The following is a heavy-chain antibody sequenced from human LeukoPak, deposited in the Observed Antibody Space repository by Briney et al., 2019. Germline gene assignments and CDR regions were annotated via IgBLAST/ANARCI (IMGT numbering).Heavy chain of an antibody. V-gene: IGHV3-7*01. CDR2: IKEDGSEK. D-gene: IGHD7-27*01. J-gene: IGHJ4*02. CDR3: ATWGPWSYFDY. CDR1: GFTFSSYW. Sequence: GGSLRLSCAASGFTFSSYWMNWVRQARGKGVEWVANIKEDGSEKYYVDSVKGRFTISRDNAKNSLYLQMNSLRAEDTAVYYCATWGPWSYFDYWGQGTLVTVSS.